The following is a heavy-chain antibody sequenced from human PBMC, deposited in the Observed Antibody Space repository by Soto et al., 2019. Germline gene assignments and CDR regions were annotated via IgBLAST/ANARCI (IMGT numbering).Heavy chain of an antibody. CDR2: IWYDGSNK. CDR3: AREEGFSSSWELFDY. J-gene: IGHJ4*02. Sequence: QVQLVESGGGVVQPGRSLRLSCAASGFTFSSYGMHWVRQAPGKGLEWVAVIWYDGSNKYYADSVKGRFTISRDNSKNTLYLRMNGLRAEDTAVYYCAREEGFSSSWELFDYWGQGTLVTVSS. CDR1: GFTFSSYG. V-gene: IGHV3-33*01. D-gene: IGHD6-13*01.